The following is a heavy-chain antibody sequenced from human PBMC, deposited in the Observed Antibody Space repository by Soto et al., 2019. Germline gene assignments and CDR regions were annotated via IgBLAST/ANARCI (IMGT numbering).Heavy chain of an antibody. D-gene: IGHD3-16*01. J-gene: IGHJ5*02. CDR2: FDPEDGET. CDR1: GNTLPEIS. CDR3: ATSGVLGDWFDP. V-gene: IGHV1-24*01. Sequence: ASVKVSCKVSGNTLPEISMHWGRPAPGKGLEWMGGFDPEDGETIYAQKFQGRVTMTEDTSTDTAYMELSSLRSEDTAVYYCATSGVLGDWFDPWGQGTLVTVSS.